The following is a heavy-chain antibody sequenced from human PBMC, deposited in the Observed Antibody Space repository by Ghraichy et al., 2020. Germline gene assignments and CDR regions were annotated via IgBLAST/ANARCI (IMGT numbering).Heavy chain of an antibody. CDR2: INSDGSST. CDR1: GFTFSSYW. J-gene: IGHJ4*02. V-gene: IGHV3-74*01. CDR3: AREGEYDFWSPRTAFDY. D-gene: IGHD3-3*01. Sequence: LSLTCAASGFTFSSYWMHWVRQAPGKGLVWVSRINSDGSSTSYADSVKGRFTISRDNAKNTLYLQMNRLRAEDTAVYYCAREGEYDFWSPRTAFDYWGQGTLVTVSS.